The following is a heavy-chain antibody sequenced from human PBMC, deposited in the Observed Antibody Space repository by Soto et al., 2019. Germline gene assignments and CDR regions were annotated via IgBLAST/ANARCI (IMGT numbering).Heavy chain of an antibody. Sequence: SETLSLTCAVSGGSISSGGYSWSWIRQPPGKGLEWIGYIYHSGSTYYNPSLKSRVTISVDRSKNQFSLKLSSVTAVDTAVYYCARVRQGGYCSGGSCYNNWFDPWGQGTLVTVSS. V-gene: IGHV4-30-2*01. CDR2: IYHSGST. CDR1: GGSISSGGYS. CDR3: ARVRQGGYCSGGSCYNNWFDP. D-gene: IGHD2-15*01. J-gene: IGHJ5*02.